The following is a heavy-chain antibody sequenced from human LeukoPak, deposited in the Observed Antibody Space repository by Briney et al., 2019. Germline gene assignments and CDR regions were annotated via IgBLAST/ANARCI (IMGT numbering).Heavy chain of an antibody. D-gene: IGHD3-10*01. CDR1: GFTFSSYS. Sequence: GGSLRLSCAASGFTFSSYSMNWVRQAPGKGLEWVSSISSRSTYIYYAASLKGRFTISRDNAKNSLYLQMNSLRAEDTAVYYCAARDSYGSGSYPIDYWGQGTLVTVSS. J-gene: IGHJ4*02. CDR2: ISSRSTYI. CDR3: AARDSYGSGSYPIDY. V-gene: IGHV3-21*01.